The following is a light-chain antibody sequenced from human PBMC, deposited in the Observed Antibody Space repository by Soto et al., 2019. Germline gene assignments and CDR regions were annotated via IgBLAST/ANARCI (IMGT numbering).Light chain of an antibody. CDR3: QQRSNWPWM. CDR2: DAS. CDR1: QSVSSY. Sequence: EIVLTQSPATLSLSPGERATLSCRASQSVSSYLTWYQQKPGQAPRLLIYDASKKATDIPARFSGSGSGTDFTLTISSLEPEDFAVYYCQQRSNWPWMFGQGTNVEIK. V-gene: IGKV3-11*01. J-gene: IGKJ1*01.